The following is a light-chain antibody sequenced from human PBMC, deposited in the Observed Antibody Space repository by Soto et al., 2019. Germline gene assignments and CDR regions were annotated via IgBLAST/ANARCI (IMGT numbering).Light chain of an antibody. CDR1: QSVRSK. Sequence: EIVLTQSPATLSVSPGERATLSCRASQSVRSKLAWYQQKPAQAPRLLIYGASTRATGIPARFSGSGSGTEFTLIISSLHSKDLAVYYCQQYNKGPPRTFGQWNKVYIK. J-gene: IGKJ1*01. V-gene: IGKV3-15*01. CDR3: QQYNKGPPRT. CDR2: GAS.